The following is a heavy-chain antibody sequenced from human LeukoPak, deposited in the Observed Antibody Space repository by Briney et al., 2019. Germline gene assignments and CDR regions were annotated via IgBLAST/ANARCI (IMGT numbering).Heavy chain of an antibody. CDR3: ARTYYDSSGYLLGTTYGMDV. Sequence: ASVKVSCKASGYTFTGYYMHWVRQAPGQGLEWMGWINPNSGGTNYAQKFQGRVTMTRDTSISTAYMELSRLRSDDTAVYYCARTYYDSSGYLLGTTYGMDVWGQGTTVTVSS. J-gene: IGHJ6*02. CDR2: INPNSGGT. D-gene: IGHD3-22*01. CDR1: GYTFTGYY. V-gene: IGHV1-2*02.